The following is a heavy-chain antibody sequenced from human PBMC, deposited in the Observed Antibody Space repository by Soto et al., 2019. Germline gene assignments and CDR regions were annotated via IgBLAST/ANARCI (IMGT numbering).Heavy chain of an antibody. Sequence: SETLSLTCTVSGGSISSGGYYWSWIRQHPGKGLEWIGYIYYSGSTYYNPSLKSRVTISVDTSKNQFSLKLSSVTAADTAVYYCARVQEDDFWSGYYPYYYYGMDVWGQGTTVTVSS. V-gene: IGHV4-31*03. CDR1: GGSISSGGYY. CDR2: IYYSGST. J-gene: IGHJ6*02. CDR3: ARVQEDDFWSGYYPYYYYGMDV. D-gene: IGHD3-3*01.